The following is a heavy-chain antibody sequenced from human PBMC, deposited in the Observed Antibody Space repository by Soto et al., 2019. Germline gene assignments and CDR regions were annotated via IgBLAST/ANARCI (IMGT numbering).Heavy chain of an antibody. CDR1: GFTLNNYW. J-gene: IGHJ4*02. CDR2: INRGGSDT. Sequence: GSLRLSCAASGFTLNNYWTSWVRQAPGKGLEWVANINRGGSDTYYVDSVKGRFTISKDDAKNSLYLQMNSLRADDTAVYYCALLDTTVVDKKGLWGQGTLVTVSS. D-gene: IGHD5-18*01. V-gene: IGHV3-7*05. CDR3: ALLDTTVVDKKGL.